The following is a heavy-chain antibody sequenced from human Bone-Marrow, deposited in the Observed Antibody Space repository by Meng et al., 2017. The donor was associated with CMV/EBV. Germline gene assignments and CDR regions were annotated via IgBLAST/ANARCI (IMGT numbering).Heavy chain of an antibody. CDR2: IKYDGSEN. CDR3: ARTGGSAGMSYYYYYGMDV. CDR1: GCTFSDYW. Sequence: GESLKISCTASGCTFSDYWMTWVRQTPGKGLEYVASIKYDGSENYYVHSVNGRFTISRDNAKNSLYLQMNSLRAEDTAVYYCARTGGSAGMSYYYYYGMDVCGQRTTVTVSS. D-gene: IGHD6-13*01. V-gene: IGHV3-7*01. J-gene: IGHJ6*02.